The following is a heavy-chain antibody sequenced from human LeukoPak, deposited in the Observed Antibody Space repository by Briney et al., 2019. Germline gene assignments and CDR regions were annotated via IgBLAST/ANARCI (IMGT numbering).Heavy chain of an antibody. CDR3: AKDKGDTIFGVVIRGGAFDI. D-gene: IGHD3-3*01. V-gene: IGHV3-43*01. J-gene: IGHJ3*02. Sequence: GGSLRLSCAASGFTFDDYTLHWVRQAPGKGLEWVSLINWDGGTTYYADSVKGRFTISRDNSKNSLYLQMNSLRTEDTALYYCAKDKGDTIFGVVIRGGAFDIWGQGSMVTVSS. CDR1: GFTFDDYT. CDR2: INWDGGTT.